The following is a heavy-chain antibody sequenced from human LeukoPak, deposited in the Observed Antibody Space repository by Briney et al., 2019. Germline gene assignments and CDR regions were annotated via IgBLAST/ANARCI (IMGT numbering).Heavy chain of an antibody. V-gene: IGHV4-61*01. Sequence: SETLSLTCTVSGGSISISSYYWSWIRQPPGKGLEWIGYIYYSGSTNYNPSLRSRVTISVDTSKDQFSLKLSSVTAADTAVYYCARDNYVSKPLDYWGQGTLVTVSS. CDR2: IYYSGST. J-gene: IGHJ4*02. CDR1: GGSISISSYY. D-gene: IGHD4-11*01. CDR3: ARDNYVSKPLDY.